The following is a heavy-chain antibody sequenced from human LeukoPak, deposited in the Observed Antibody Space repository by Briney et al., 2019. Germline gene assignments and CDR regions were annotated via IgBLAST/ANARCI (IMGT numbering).Heavy chain of an antibody. CDR2: IYSGGST. Sequence: HPGGSLRLSCAASGFTVSSNYMSWVRQAPGKGLEWFSVIYSGGSTYYADSVKGRFTISRDNSKNTLYLQMNSLRAEDTAVYYCARDAQIYDSSGYYFDYWGQGTLVTVSS. D-gene: IGHD3-22*01. J-gene: IGHJ4*02. CDR1: GFTVSSNY. V-gene: IGHV3-66*01. CDR3: ARDAQIYDSSGYYFDY.